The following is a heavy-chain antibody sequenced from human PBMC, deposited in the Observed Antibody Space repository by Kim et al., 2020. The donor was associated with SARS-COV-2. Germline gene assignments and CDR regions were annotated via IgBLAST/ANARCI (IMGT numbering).Heavy chain of an antibody. V-gene: IGHV3-23*01. D-gene: IGHD2-21*02. Sequence: GGSLRLSCAVSGFSLSSYAVGWVRQAPGKGLEWVSTFSGSAGNTYNADSVKGRFTASSDNSKNTLYLQMDSLGVEDTDIYYCAKGKGDNVIDWFDPWGQGTLVTVAS. CDR3: AKGKGDNVIDWFDP. CDR2: FSGSAGNT. CDR1: GFSLSSYA. J-gene: IGHJ5*02.